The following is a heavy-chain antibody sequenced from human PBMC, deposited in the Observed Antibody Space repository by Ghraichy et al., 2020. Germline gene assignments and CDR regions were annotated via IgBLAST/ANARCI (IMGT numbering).Heavy chain of an antibody. J-gene: IGHJ4*02. V-gene: IGHV3-23*01. CDR3: AKEVSSRAVAGPIGNY. Sequence: GESLNISCAASGFTFSSYAMSWVRQAPGKGLEWVSAISGSGATTYYADSVKGRVAISRDNSENTLYLQMDSLRADDTAVYYCAKEVSSRAVAGPIGNYWGQGTLVTVSS. CDR1: GFTFSSYA. CDR2: ISGSGATT. D-gene: IGHD6-19*01.